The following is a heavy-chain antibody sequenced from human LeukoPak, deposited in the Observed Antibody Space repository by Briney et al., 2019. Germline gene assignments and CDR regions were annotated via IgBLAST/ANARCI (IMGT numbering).Heavy chain of an antibody. J-gene: IGHJ4*02. CDR1: GYTFTGYY. CDR2: INPNSGGT. Sequence: ASVKVSCKASGYTFTGYYMHWVRQAPGQGLEWMGWINPNSGGTNYAQKFQGRVTMTRDTSISTAHMELSRLRSDDTAVYYCARETASSGWYYFDYWGQGTLVTVSS. CDR3: ARETASSGWYYFDY. V-gene: IGHV1-2*02. D-gene: IGHD6-19*01.